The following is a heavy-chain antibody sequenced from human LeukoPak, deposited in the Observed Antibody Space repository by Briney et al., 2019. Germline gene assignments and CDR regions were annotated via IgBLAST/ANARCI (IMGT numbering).Heavy chain of an antibody. CDR1: GFTFSSYS. V-gene: IGHV3-21*01. Sequence: PGGSLRLSCAASGFTFSSYSMNWVRQAPGKGLEGVSSISISSSYIYYADSVKGRFTISRDNAKNSLYLQMNSLRAEDTAVYYCARDPYRGNYGAYYYYMDVWGKGTTVTVSS. D-gene: IGHD1-26*01. CDR3: ARDPYRGNYGAYYYYMDV. CDR2: ISISSSYI. J-gene: IGHJ6*03.